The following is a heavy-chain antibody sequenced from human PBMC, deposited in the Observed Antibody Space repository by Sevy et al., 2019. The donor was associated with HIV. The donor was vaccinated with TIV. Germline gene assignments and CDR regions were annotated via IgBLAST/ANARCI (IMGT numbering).Heavy chain of an antibody. CDR2: IKIKTDGGRA. J-gene: IGHJ6*02. V-gene: IGHV3-15*01. CDR3: TSVVKNDFWDGHVNYYGLDV. CDR1: GFTFNYAW. Sequence: GGSLRLSCAASGFTFNYAWMSWVRQAPGKGLEWVGRIKIKTDGGRAYYAAHVKGRFTISRDDSENTLYLQMNSLKTEDTAVYYCTSVVKNDFWDGHVNYYGLDVWGQGTTVTVSS. D-gene: IGHD3-3*01.